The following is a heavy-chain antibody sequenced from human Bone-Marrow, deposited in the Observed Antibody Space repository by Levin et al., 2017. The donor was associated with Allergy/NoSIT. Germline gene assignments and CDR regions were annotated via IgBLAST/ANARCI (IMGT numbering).Heavy chain of an antibody. D-gene: IGHD6-13*01. Sequence: SETLTLTCTVSGGSISTYYWSWIRQPPGKGLEWIGYFSYSGSTNYNPSLKSRVTIVVDTSKNQFSLKLSSVTAADTAVYYCARSIGAAAAGDYWGPGTLVTVSS. V-gene: IGHV4-59*01. CDR3: ARSIGAAAAGDY. J-gene: IGHJ4*02. CDR2: FSYSGST. CDR1: GGSISTYY.